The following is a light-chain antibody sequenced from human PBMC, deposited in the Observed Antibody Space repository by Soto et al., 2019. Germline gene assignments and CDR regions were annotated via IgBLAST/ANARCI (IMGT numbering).Light chain of an antibody. J-gene: IGLJ1*01. CDR3: FTTTSTHV. Sequence: QSVLTQPPSASGTPGQRVTISCSGSSSNIGNNYVYWYQHLPGTAPKLLIYRNNQRPSGVPDRFSGSKSGTSASLAISGLRSEAEYFCFSFTTTSTHVFGTGTKVTVL. CDR2: RNN. V-gene: IGLV1-47*01. CDR1: SSNIGNNY.